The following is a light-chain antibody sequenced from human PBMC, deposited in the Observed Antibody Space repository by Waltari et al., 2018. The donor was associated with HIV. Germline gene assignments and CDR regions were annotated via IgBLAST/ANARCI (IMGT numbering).Light chain of an antibody. CDR3: AVWGDSLNGPV. Sequence: QSVLTQPPSASGTPGQWVTISCSGSSSTIGSNTVNLYQQLPGTAPKLLIYSNKQRPSGVPDRFSGSKSGTSASLAISGLQSEDEADYYCAVWGDSLNGPVFGGGTKLTVL. V-gene: IGLV1-44*01. CDR2: SNK. J-gene: IGLJ2*01. CDR1: SSTIGSNT.